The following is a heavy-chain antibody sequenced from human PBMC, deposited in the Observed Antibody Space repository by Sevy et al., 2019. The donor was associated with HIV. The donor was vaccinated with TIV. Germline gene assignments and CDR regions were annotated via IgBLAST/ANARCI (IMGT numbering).Heavy chain of an antibody. D-gene: IGHD7-27*01. V-gene: IGHV4-4*07. CDR1: GDSFSSYF. CDR3: ARSNWVTATNGFSKSYYFDY. CDR2: INTSGST. J-gene: IGHJ4*02. Sequence: LSLTCTVSGDSFSSYFWAWIRQPAGKGLEWIGRINTSGSTNYNPSLKSRVTMSVDTSKSQFSLKVTPLTAADTAIYFCARSNWVTATNGFSKSYYFDYWGQGSLVTVSS.